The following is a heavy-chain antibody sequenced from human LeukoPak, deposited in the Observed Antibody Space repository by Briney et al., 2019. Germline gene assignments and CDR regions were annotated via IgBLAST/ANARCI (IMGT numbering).Heavy chain of an antibody. CDR1: GFTFSSYG. CDR3: ARGSGSYYGY. D-gene: IGHD1-26*01. CDR2: ISGSGGST. V-gene: IGHV3-23*01. J-gene: IGHJ4*02. Sequence: PGGSLRLSCAASGFTFSSYGMSWVRQAPGKGLEWVSAISGSGGSTYYADSVKGRFTISRDNAKNSLYLQMNSLRDEDTAVYYCARGSGSYYGYWGQGTLVTVSS.